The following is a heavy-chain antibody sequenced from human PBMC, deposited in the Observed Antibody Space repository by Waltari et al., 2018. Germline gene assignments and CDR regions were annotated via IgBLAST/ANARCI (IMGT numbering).Heavy chain of an antibody. CDR3: AREYGVISNFDY. D-gene: IGHD3-3*01. CDR2: ISSSSGTI. V-gene: IGHV3-48*01. CDR1: GCTFSTHT. J-gene: IGHJ4*02. Sequence: EVQLVESGGGLVQPGGSLRLSCAASGCTFSTHTMIWVRQAPGKGLEWVSYISSSSGTIYYADSVKGRFTISRDNAKNSVYLQMNSLRVEDTAVYYCAREYGVISNFDYWGQGTLVTVSS.